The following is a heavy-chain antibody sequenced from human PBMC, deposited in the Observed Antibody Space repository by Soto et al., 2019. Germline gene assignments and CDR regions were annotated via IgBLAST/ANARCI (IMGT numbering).Heavy chain of an antibody. D-gene: IGHD4-17*01. J-gene: IGHJ3*02. CDR1: GYTFTSYA. Sequence: ASVKVSCKASGYTFTSYAMHWVRQAPGQRLEWMGWINPNSGGTNYAQKFQGWVTMTRDTSISTAYMGLSRLRSDDTAVYYCATVTTDAFDIWGQGTMVTVSS. CDR3: ATVTTDAFDI. CDR2: INPNSGGT. V-gene: IGHV1-2*04.